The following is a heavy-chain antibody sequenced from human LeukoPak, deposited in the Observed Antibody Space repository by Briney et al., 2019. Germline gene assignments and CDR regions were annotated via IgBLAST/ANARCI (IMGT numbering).Heavy chain of an antibody. CDR3: ARALQAGTGFDY. V-gene: IGHV3-13*01. CDR2: IGTAGDT. CDR1: GFTFSSYD. J-gene: IGHJ4*02. Sequence: GGSLRLSCAASGFTFSSYDMHWVRQATGKGLEWVSAIGTAGDTCYPGSVKGRFTISRENAKNSLYLQMNSLRAGDTAVYYCARALQAGTGFDYWSQGTLVTVSS. D-gene: IGHD6-19*01.